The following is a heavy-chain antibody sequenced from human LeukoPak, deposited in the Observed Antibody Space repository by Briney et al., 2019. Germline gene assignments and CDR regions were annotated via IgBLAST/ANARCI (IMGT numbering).Heavy chain of an antibody. Sequence: GGSLRLSCAASGFTFSGSWMSWVRQAPGKGLEWVANIKQDGSEKYYVDSVKGRFTISRDNAENSLFLQMNSLRAEDTAVYYCARAHEITMVRGVIIEPRYYFDYWGQGTLVTVSS. J-gene: IGHJ4*02. D-gene: IGHD3-10*01. CDR1: GFTFSGSW. CDR3: ARAHEITMVRGVIIEPRYYFDY. V-gene: IGHV3-7*01. CDR2: IKQDGSEK.